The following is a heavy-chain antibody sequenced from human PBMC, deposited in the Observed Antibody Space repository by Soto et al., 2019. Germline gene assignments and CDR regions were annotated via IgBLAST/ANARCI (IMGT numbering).Heavy chain of an antibody. CDR2: ISYDGSNK. CDR1: GFTFSSYG. CDR3: VKDSPLCSGGSCYPGD. D-gene: IGHD2-15*01. Sequence: QVQLVESGGGVVQPGRSLRLSCAASGFTFSSYGMHWVRQAPGKGLEWVAVISYDGSNKYYADSVKGRFTISRDNSKNTLYLQMNSLRAEDTAVYYCVKDSPLCSGGSCYPGDWGQGTLVTVSS. V-gene: IGHV3-30*18. J-gene: IGHJ4*02.